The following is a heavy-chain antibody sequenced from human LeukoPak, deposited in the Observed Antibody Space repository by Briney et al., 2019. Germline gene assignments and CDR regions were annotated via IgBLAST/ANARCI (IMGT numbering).Heavy chain of an antibody. CDR1: GFTFSSYA. D-gene: IGHD3-16*01. J-gene: IGHJ4*02. V-gene: IGHV3-23*01. CDR2: ISGSGGST. CDR3: ARDWGSSRTNDY. Sequence: GGPLRLSCAASGFTFSSYAMSWVRQAPGKGLEWVSAISGSGGSTYYADSVKGRFTISRDNTNNTLFLQMNSLRAEDTALYYCARDWGSSRTNDYWGQGILVTVSS.